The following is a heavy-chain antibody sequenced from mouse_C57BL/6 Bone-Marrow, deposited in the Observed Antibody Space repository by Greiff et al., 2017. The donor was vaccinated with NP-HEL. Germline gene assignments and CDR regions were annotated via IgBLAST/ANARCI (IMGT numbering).Heavy chain of an antibody. Sequence: EVQGVESGGGLVQPKGSLKLSCAASGFSFNTYAMNWVRQAPGKGLEWVARIRSKSNNYATYYADSVKDRFTISRDASESMLKMQMHHLKAEDTAKYYSVRPYYGNYEGMDYWGQGTSVTVSS. CDR3: VRPYYGNYEGMDY. V-gene: IGHV10-1*01. CDR2: IRSKSNNYAT. CDR1: GFSFNTYA. J-gene: IGHJ4*01. D-gene: IGHD2-10*01.